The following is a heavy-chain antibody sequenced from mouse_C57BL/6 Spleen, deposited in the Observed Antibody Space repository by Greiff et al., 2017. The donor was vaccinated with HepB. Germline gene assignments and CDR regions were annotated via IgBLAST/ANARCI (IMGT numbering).Heavy chain of an antibody. D-gene: IGHD2-4*01. CDR3: ARPIYYDYEGYAMDY. CDR2: INPSNGGT. CDR1: GYTFTSYW. J-gene: IGHJ4*01. Sequence: QVQLKQPGTELVKPGASVKLSCKASGYTFTSYWMHWVKQRPGQGLEWIGNINPSNGGTNYNEKFKSKATLTVDKSSSTAYMQLSSLTSEDSAVYYCARPIYYDYEGYAMDYWGQGTSVTVSS. V-gene: IGHV1-53*01.